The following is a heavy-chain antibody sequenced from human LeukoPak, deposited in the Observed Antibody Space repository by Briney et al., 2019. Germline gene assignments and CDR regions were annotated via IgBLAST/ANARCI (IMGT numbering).Heavy chain of an antibody. Sequence: PSETLSLTCTVSGGSINNYYWSWIRQPPGKGLEWIGYIYYSGSTNYNPSLKSRVTISVDTSKNQFSLKLSSVTAADTAVYYCARGRIRWPKTGDFDYWGQGTLVTVSS. J-gene: IGHJ4*02. CDR3: ARGRIRWPKTGDFDY. CDR1: GGSINNYY. CDR2: IYYSGST. D-gene: IGHD4-23*01. V-gene: IGHV4-59*12.